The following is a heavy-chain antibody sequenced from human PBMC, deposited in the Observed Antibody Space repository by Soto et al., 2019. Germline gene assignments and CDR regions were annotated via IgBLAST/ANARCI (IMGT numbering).Heavy chain of an antibody. J-gene: IGHJ6*02. Sequence: PGGSLRLSCAASVFTFSSYSMNWVRQAPGKGLEWVSYISSSSSTIYYADSVKGRFTISRDNAKNSLYLQMNSLRDEDTAVYYCARDIVIWYYYYYGMDVWGQGTTVTVSS. CDR2: ISSSSSTI. V-gene: IGHV3-48*02. D-gene: IGHD2-15*01. CDR3: ARDIVIWYYYYYGMDV. CDR1: VFTFSSYS.